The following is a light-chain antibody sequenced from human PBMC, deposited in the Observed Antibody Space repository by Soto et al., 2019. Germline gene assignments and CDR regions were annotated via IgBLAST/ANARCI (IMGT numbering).Light chain of an antibody. CDR2: DVS. J-gene: IGLJ1*01. Sequence: QSALTQPASVSGSPGQSITISCTGTSSDVGGYNYVSWYQQLPGKAPKLMIYDVSNRPSGVSNRFSGSKSGNTASLTISGLQADDEADYYCSSYTSSSPFVVGTGTKLTVL. CDR3: SSYTSSSPFV. V-gene: IGLV2-14*01. CDR1: SSDVGGYNY.